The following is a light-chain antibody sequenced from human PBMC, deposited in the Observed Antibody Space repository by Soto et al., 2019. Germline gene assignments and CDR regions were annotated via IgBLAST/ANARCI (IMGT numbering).Light chain of an antibody. Sequence: DIQMTQSPSSLAASVGDRVTITCQANQDISTYLNWYQQKPGKAPNLLIYDAANVETGVPSRFSGSGSGTHFTFAISSLHPEYFATYFCLQYSNFSPRVTFGGGTKVDI. CDR3: LQYSNFSPRVT. CDR1: QDISTY. J-gene: IGKJ4*01. CDR2: DAA. V-gene: IGKV1-33*01.